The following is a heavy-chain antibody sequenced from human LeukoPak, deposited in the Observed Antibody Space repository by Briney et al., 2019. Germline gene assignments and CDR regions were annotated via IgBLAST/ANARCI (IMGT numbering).Heavy chain of an antibody. V-gene: IGHV1-18*01. CDR3: ARDQQSYYDSSGYLWFDP. CDR2: ISAYNGNT. J-gene: IGHJ5*02. D-gene: IGHD3-22*01. Sequence: ASVTVSCTASGYTFTSYGISWVRQAPGQGLEWMGWISAYNGNTNYAQKLQGRVTMTTDTSTSTAYMELRSLRSDDTAVYYCARDQQSYYDSSGYLWFDPWGQGTLVTVSS. CDR1: GYTFTSYG.